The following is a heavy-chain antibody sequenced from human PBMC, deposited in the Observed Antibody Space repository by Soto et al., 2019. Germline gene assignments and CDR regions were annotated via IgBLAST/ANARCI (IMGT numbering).Heavy chain of an antibody. Sequence: QVQLVESGGGVVQPGGSLRLSCVASGFIFSNFGMHWDRQAPGKGLEWVAVISSDEKIKQYADSVRGRFAISRDNSKNTLYLQMTSLRAEDTALYYSARGLPSVLDYWGQGTLVIVSS. CDR3: ARGLPSVLDY. J-gene: IGHJ4*02. CDR2: ISSDEKIK. D-gene: IGHD6-6*01. V-gene: IGHV3-33*01. CDR1: GFIFSNFG.